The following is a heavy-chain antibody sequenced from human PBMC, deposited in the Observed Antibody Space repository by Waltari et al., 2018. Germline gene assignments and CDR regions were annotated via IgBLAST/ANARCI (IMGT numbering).Heavy chain of an antibody. CDR1: GYTFTDYY. D-gene: IGHD2-21*01. CDR2: VYHEVGEQ. V-gene: IGHV1-69-2*01. Sequence: EVQLVQSGAEVKKPGATVKISCQVSGYTFTDYYMHWVQQAPGKGLEWMGLVYHEVGEQIWSQKYQGGGTRTAYTSTEYAYRELSSRRSEDKAVYYCATGARAFAQGNLDYCGQGTLVTVSS. J-gene: IGHJ4*02. CDR3: ATGARAFAQGNLDY.